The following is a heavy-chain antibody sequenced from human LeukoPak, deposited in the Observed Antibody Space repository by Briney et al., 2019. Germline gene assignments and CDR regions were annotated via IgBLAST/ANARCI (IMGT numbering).Heavy chain of an antibody. J-gene: IGHJ5*02. Sequence: PSETLSLTCAGYGGSFSGYYWSWIRQPAGKGLEWIGRIYTSGSTNYNPSLKSRVTMSVDTSKNQFSLKLSSVTAADTAVYYCASTYPYCSGGSCYWFDPWGQGTLVTVSS. CDR2: IYTSGST. D-gene: IGHD2-15*01. CDR1: GGSFSGYY. V-gene: IGHV4-59*10. CDR3: ASTYPYCSGGSCYWFDP.